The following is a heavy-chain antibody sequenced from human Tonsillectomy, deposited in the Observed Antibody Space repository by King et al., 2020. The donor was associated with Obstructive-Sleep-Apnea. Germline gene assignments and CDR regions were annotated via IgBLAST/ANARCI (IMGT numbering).Heavy chain of an antibody. CDR1: GGSISSSSYY. D-gene: IGHD3-10*01. V-gene: IGHV4-39*01. CDR2: IYYSGSP. CDR3: ARHITMVRGVTGFDY. J-gene: IGHJ4*02. Sequence: QLQESGPGLVKPSETLSLTCTVSGGSISSSSYYWGWIRQPPGKGLEWIGSIYYSGSPYYNPSLKSRVTISVDTSKNQFSLKLSSVTAADTAVYYCARHITMVRGVTGFDYWGQGTLVTVSS.